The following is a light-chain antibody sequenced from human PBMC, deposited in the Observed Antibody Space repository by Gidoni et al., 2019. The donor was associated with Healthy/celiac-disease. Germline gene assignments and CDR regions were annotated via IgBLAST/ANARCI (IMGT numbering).Light chain of an antibody. Sequence: IQMTQSPSTLSASVGDRVTITCRASQSISSWLAWYQQKPGKDPKLLSYKASSLESGVPSRFSGSGSGTEFTLTISSLQPDDFATYYCQQYNSYSTFGPGTKVDIK. V-gene: IGKV1-5*03. CDR3: QQYNSYST. J-gene: IGKJ3*01. CDR1: QSISSW. CDR2: KAS.